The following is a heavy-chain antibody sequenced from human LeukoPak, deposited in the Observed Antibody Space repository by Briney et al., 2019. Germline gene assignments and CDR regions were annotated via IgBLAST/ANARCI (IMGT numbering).Heavy chain of an antibody. J-gene: IGHJ5*02. CDR2: INPNSGAT. Sequence: ASVKVSCKASGYTFTGYYMHWVRQAPGQGLEWIGWINPNSGATLYAQKFQGRVTMTRDTSISTAYMELSRLRSDDTALYFCAGWGGGIASADNWFDPWGQGTLVTVSS. D-gene: IGHD6-13*01. V-gene: IGHV1-2*02. CDR1: GYTFTGYY. CDR3: AGWGGGIASADNWFDP.